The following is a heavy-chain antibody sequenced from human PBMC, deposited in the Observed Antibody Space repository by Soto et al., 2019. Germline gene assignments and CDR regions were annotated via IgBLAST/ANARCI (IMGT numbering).Heavy chain of an antibody. CDR1: GFTFSSYA. CDR3: AKDMDYDIIT. V-gene: IGHV3-23*01. Sequence: GSLLLSCAASGFTFSSYAMSWVRQAPGKGLEWVSAISGSGGSTYYADSVKGRFTISRDNSKNTLYLQMNSLRDEDTDVYYCAKDMDYDIITWGQGTLVTVYS. J-gene: IGHJ5*02. CDR2: ISGSGGST. D-gene: IGHD3-9*01.